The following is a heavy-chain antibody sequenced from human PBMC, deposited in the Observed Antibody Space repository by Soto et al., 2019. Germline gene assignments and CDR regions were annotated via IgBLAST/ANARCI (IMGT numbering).Heavy chain of an antibody. CDR1: GFTVSSNY. Sequence: EVQLVESGGGLVQPGGSLRLSCAASGFTVSSNYMSWVRQAPGKGLEWVSVIYSGGTTYYADSVKGRFTISRDNSKNTLYLQMNSLRAEDTAVYYCARGGSYGGNSEGEIDYLGQGTLVTVSS. CDR2: IYSGGTT. D-gene: IGHD4-17*01. CDR3: ARGGSYGGNSEGEIDY. V-gene: IGHV3-66*01. J-gene: IGHJ4*02.